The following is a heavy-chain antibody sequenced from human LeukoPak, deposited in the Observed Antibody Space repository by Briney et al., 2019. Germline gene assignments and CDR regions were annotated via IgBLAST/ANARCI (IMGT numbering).Heavy chain of an antibody. CDR3: AKGPYYYGSGSYYKGPRRPAGHYYGMDV. V-gene: IGHV3-48*04. Sequence: GGSLRLSCAASGFTFSSYSMNWVRQAPGKGLEWVSYISSSSSTIYYADSVKGRFTISRDNAKNSLYLQMNSLRAEDTAVYYCAKGPYYYGSGSYYKGPRRPAGHYYGMDVWGQGTTVTVSS. D-gene: IGHD3-10*01. CDR2: ISSSSSTI. CDR1: GFTFSSYS. J-gene: IGHJ6*02.